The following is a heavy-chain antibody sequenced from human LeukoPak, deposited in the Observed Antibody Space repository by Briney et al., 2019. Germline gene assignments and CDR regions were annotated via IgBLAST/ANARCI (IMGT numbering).Heavy chain of an antibody. J-gene: IGHJ4*02. CDR1: ELTLSDNY. D-gene: IGHD4-23*01. Sequence: GGSLRLSCAASELTLSDNYMGWIRQAPGGGLEWVSFIYAGGSTYYADSVKGGFTISRDNSKNTLYLQMNSLRVEDTAIYYCAKDGVETYGGVSFFDYWGQGSLVTVSS. CDR3: AKDGVETYGGVSFFDY. V-gene: IGHV3-53*01. CDR2: IYAGGST.